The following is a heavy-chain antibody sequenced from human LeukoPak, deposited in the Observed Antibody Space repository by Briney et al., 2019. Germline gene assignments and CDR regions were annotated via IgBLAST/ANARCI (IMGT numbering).Heavy chain of an antibody. CDR3: ARLRGDTIFGNELKRAYFDY. D-gene: IGHD3-3*01. V-gene: IGHV4-31*03. J-gene: IGHJ4*02. CDR1: GGSISSGGYY. Sequence: KPSQTLSLTCTVSGGSISSGGYYWSWIRQHPGKGLEWIGYIYYSGSTYYNPSLKSRVTISVDTSKNQFSLKLSSVTAADTAVYYCARLRGDTIFGNELKRAYFDYWGQGTLVTVSS. CDR2: IYYSGST.